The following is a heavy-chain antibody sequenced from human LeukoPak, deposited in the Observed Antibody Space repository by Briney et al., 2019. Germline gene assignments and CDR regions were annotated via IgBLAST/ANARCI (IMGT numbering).Heavy chain of an antibody. Sequence: GGSLRLSCTDSAYTFSIYDMVWVRQAPGRGVEWVVEIGASGHITHYADSVKGRFTISRDNSKNTLYLQMNCLRAEDTAVYYCAKEEFPHFAFSYWGQGTLVSVSS. CDR3: AKEEFPHFAFSY. D-gene: IGHD3-3*02. CDR1: AYTFSIYD. J-gene: IGHJ4*02. V-gene: IGHV3-23*01. CDR2: IGASGHIT.